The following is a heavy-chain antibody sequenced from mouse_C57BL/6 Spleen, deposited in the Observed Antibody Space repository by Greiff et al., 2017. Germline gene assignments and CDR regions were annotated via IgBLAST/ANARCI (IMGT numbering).Heavy chain of an antibody. V-gene: IGHV1-53*01. J-gene: IGHJ2*01. CDR1: GYTFTSYW. Sequence: QVQLQQPGTELVKPGASVKLSCKASGYTFTSYWMHWVKQRPGQGLEWIGNINPSNGGTNYNEKFKSKATLTVDNSSSTAYMQLSSLTSEDSAVYYCARESYYDYDKYYFDYWGQGTTLTVSS. D-gene: IGHD2-4*01. CDR3: ARESYYDYDKYYFDY. CDR2: INPSNGGT.